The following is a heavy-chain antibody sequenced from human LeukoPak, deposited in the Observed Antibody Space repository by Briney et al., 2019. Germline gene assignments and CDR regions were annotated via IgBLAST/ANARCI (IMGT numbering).Heavy chain of an antibody. V-gene: IGHV3-43D*03. D-gene: IGHD2-15*01. Sequence: GGSLRLSCAASGFTFDDYAMHWVRQAPGKGLEWVSLISWDGGSTYYADSVKGRFTISRDNSKNSLYLQMNSLRAEDTASYYCAKDSGGSRSYYMDVWGKGTTVTVSS. CDR3: AKDSGGSRSYYMDV. J-gene: IGHJ6*03. CDR1: GFTFDDYA. CDR2: ISWDGGST.